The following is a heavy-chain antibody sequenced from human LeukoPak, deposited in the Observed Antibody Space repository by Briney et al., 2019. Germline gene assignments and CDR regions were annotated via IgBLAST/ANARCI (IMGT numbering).Heavy chain of an antibody. D-gene: IGHD1-26*01. V-gene: IGHV3-30-3*01. CDR1: GFTFSSYA. CDR3: ARDFLVGGIDY. CDR2: ISYDGSNK. J-gene: IGHJ4*02. Sequence: GGSLRLSCAASGFTFSSYAMHWVRQAPGKGLEWVAVISYDGSNKYYADSVKGRFTISRDKSKNTLYLQMNSLRAEDTAVYYCARDFLVGGIDYWGQGTLVTVSS.